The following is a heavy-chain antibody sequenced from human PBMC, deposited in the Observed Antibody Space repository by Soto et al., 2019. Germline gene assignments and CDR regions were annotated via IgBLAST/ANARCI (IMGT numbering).Heavy chain of an antibody. CDR3: ASEAEGTLKFDP. CDR1: GGSISRGDYY. V-gene: IGHV4-30-4*01. Sequence: QVQLQESGPGLVKPSQTLSLTCTVSGGSISRGDYYWGWIRQPPGKGLEWIGYIYYSGCTYYNQYLKGAVTIAIDPSKAKFSLWLSYVTAADTAVYYFASEAEGTLKFDPWGLGTLVTDFS. J-gene: IGHJ5*02. CDR2: IYYSGCT.